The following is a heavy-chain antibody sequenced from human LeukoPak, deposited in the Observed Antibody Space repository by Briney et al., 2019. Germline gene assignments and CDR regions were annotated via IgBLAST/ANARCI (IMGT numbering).Heavy chain of an antibody. V-gene: IGHV4-38-2*02. CDR1: GYSISSGFF. Sequence: SETLSLTCTVFGYSISSGFFWAWIRQPPGKGLEWIGSIYHTGNTYYNPSLKSRVSVSVDTSKNQVFLNLKSVTAADTAVYYCARLDVTSAGDYWGQGTLVTVSS. CDR3: ARLDVTSAGDY. J-gene: IGHJ4*02. D-gene: IGHD6-13*01. CDR2: IYHTGNT.